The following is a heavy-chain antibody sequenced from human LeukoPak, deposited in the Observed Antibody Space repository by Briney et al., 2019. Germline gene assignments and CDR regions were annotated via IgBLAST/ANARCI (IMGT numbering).Heavy chain of an antibody. D-gene: IGHD5-24*01. J-gene: IGHJ3*02. Sequence: PSQTLSLTCTVSGGSISSGTYYWSWVRQHPGKGLEWIGSIYFSGSTYYNPSLKSRLTISVDTSKNQFSLKLSSVTAADTAVYYCARDMSRDGYNSGAFDIWGQGTMVTVSS. CDR2: IYFSGST. CDR3: ARDMSRDGYNSGAFDI. V-gene: IGHV4-31*03. CDR1: GGSISSGTYY.